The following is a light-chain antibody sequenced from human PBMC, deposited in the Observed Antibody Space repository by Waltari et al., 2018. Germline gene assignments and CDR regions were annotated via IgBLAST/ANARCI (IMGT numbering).Light chain of an antibody. CDR1: VSDLGSFNY. CDR2: DVT. Sequence: QSALTQPVSVSGSPGQPITISCTGPVSDLGSFNYVTWYQQHPGKAPKVIIFDVTPRPSGVSDRFSGSKSGNTASLIVSGLQTEDEADYFCSAFTTASTLVFGTGTKVTVL. CDR3: SAFTTASTLV. J-gene: IGLJ1*01. V-gene: IGLV2-14*03.